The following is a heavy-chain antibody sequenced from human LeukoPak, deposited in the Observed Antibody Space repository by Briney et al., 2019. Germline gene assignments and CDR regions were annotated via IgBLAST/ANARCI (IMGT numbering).Heavy chain of an antibody. CDR3: ARRGYSYGGGYYFDY. Sequence: GESLKISCKGSGYSFTSYWIGWVRQMPGKGLEWMGIIYPGDSDTRYSPSFQGQVTISADKSISTAYLQWSSLKASDTAMYYCARRGYSYGGGYYFDYWGQGTLVTVSS. V-gene: IGHV5-51*01. CDR2: IYPGDSDT. J-gene: IGHJ4*02. D-gene: IGHD5-18*01. CDR1: GYSFTSYW.